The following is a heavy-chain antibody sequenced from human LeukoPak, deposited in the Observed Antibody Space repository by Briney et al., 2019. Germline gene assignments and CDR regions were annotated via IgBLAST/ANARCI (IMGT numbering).Heavy chain of an antibody. CDR3: ARGGLELPDY. D-gene: IGHD1-7*01. CDR2: IYYSGST. Sequence: PSETLSLTCSVSGGSISSGGYYWSWIRQPPGKGLEWIGYIYYSGSTYYNPSLKSRVTISVDTSKNQFSLKLSSVTAADTAVYYCARGGLELPDYWGQGTLVTVSS. CDR1: GGSISSGGYY. J-gene: IGHJ4*02. V-gene: IGHV4-30-4*08.